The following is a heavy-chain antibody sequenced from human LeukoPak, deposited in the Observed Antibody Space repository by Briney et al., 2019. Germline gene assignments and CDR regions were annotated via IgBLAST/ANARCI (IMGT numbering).Heavy chain of an antibody. CDR1: GFTFTGYY. D-gene: IGHD3-22*01. V-gene: IGHV1-2*02. CDR3: ARLGYSSGSDY. CDR2: INPNSGGT. J-gene: IGHJ4*02. Sequence: ASVKVSCKASGFTFTGYYMHWVRQAPGQGLEWMGWINPNSGGTNYAQKFQGRVTMTRDTSISTAYMELRRLRSDDTAVYFCARLGYSSGSDYWGQGTLVTVSS.